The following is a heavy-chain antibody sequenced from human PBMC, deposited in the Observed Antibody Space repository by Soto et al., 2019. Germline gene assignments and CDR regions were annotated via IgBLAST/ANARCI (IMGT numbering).Heavy chain of an antibody. V-gene: IGHV3-11*05. CDR3: ATDIVPTFGAIWY. D-gene: IGHD5-12*01. CDR1: GFTFSDYY. J-gene: IGHJ4*02. Sequence: QVQLVESGGTLVKPGGSLRLSCVGSGFTFSDYYMGWIRQAPGKGPEWISYISSTGDNTNYADSVKGRFTISRDNAKNSLYLQMNSLTAEDTAVYYCATDIVPTFGAIWYWGQGTLVTVSS. CDR2: ISSTGDNT.